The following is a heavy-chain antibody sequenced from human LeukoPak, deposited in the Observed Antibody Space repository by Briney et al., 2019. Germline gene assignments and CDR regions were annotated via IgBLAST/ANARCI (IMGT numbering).Heavy chain of an antibody. CDR3: ARGLYYYDSPDAFDI. Sequence: SETLSLTCTVSGGSISSYYWSWIRQPAGKGLKWIGRIYTSGSTNYNPSLKSRVTMSVDTSKNQFSLKLSSVTAAYTAVYYCARGLYYYDSPDAFDIWGQGTMVTVSS. V-gene: IGHV4-4*07. J-gene: IGHJ3*02. D-gene: IGHD3-22*01. CDR1: GGSISSYY. CDR2: IYTSGST.